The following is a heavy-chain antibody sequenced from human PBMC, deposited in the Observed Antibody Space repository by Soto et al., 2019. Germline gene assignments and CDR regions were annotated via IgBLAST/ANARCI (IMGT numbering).Heavy chain of an antibody. CDR1: GYTFTSYG. Sequence: ASVKVSCKASGYTFTSYGISWVRQAPGQGLEWMGWISAYNGNTNYAQKLQGRVTMTTDTSTSTAYMELRSLRSDDTAVYYCARDDHDILTGSRRPFDYWGQGTLVTVSS. V-gene: IGHV1-18*01. CDR3: ARDDHDILTGSRRPFDY. J-gene: IGHJ4*02. D-gene: IGHD3-9*01. CDR2: ISAYNGNT.